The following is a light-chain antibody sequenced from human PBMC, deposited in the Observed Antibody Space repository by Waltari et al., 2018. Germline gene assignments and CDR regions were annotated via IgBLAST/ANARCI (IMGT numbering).Light chain of an antibody. Sequence: QSVLTQPPSVSAAPGQKVTISCSGSNSNIGNKDVSWYQQFPGKAPKLPRYDNDKRPSGIPDRFSGSKSGTSATLGITGLQTGDEADYYCGTWDSSLSDVVFGGGTKLTVL. CDR2: DND. V-gene: IGLV1-51*01. CDR3: GTWDSSLSDVV. CDR1: NSNIGNKD. J-gene: IGLJ2*01.